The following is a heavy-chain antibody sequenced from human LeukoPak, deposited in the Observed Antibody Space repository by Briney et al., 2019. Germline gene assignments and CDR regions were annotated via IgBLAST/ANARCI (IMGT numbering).Heavy chain of an antibody. D-gene: IGHD1-20*01. CDR3: ASDGGRITGTH. CDR2: IYSGGNT. V-gene: IGHV3-53*01. J-gene: IGHJ4*02. CDR1: GFTVSSNY. Sequence: PGGSLRLSCAAFGFTVSSNYISWVRQAPGKGLEWVSIIYSGGNTYYADSVKGRFTISRDNSKNTVYLQINSLRAEDTAVYYCASDGGRITGTHWGAGNQVSVSS.